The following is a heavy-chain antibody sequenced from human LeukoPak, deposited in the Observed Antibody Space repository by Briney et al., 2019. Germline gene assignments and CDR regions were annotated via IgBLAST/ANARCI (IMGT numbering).Heavy chain of an antibody. V-gene: IGHV1-69*06. Sequence: SVKVSCKASGGTFSSYAISWVRQAPGQGLEWMGGIIPIFGTANYAQKFQGRVTITADKSTSTAYMELSSLRSEDTAVYYCARESDRITMIVVAIKKGAFDIWGQGTMVTVSS. CDR3: ARESDRITMIVVAIKKGAFDI. D-gene: IGHD3-22*01. J-gene: IGHJ3*02. CDR2: IIPIFGTA. CDR1: GGTFSSYA.